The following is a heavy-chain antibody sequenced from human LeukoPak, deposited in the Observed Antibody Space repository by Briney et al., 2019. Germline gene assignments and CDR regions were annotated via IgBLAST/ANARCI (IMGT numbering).Heavy chain of an antibody. D-gene: IGHD2-2*01. V-gene: IGHV1-18*01. CDR3: ARDAAAAYWDYYYYYGMDV. Sequence: ASVKVSCKASGYTFTSYGISWVRQAPGQGLEWMGWISAYNGNTNYAQKLQGRVTMTTDTSTSTAYMELRSLRSDDTAAYYCARDAAAAYWDYYYYYGMDVWGQGTTVTVSS. J-gene: IGHJ6*02. CDR2: ISAYNGNT. CDR1: GYTFTSYG.